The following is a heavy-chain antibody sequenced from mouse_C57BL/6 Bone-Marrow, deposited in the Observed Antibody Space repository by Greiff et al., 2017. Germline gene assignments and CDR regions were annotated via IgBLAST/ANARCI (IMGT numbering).Heavy chain of an antibody. V-gene: IGHV1-18*01. CDR2: INPNNGGT. CDR1: GYTFTDYN. J-gene: IGHJ2*01. Sequence: EVQLQQSGPELVKPGASVKIPCKASGYTFTDYNMDWVKQSHGKSLEWIGDINPNNGGTIYNQKFKGKATLTVDKSSSTAYMELRSLTSEDTAVYYGARRDGSSLRYFYYWGQGTTLTVSS. CDR3: ARRDGSSLRYFYY. D-gene: IGHD1-1*01.